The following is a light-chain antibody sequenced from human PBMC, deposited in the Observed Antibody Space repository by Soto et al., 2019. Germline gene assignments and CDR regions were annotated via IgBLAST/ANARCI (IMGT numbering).Light chain of an antibody. J-gene: IGLJ1*01. CDR1: TSDVGGYNS. CDR3: SSYTSSSSYV. V-gene: IGLV2-14*03. Sequence: QSALTQPASVSGSPGQSITISCTGTTSDVGGYNSVSWYQQHPGKAPKLIIYDVSNRPSGVSNRFSGSKSGNTASLTISGLHTEDEADYYCSSYTSSSSYVFGTGTKLTV. CDR2: DVS.